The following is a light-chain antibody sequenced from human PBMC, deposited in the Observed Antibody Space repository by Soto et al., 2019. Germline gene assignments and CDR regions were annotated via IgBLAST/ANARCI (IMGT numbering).Light chain of an antibody. Sequence: EIVLTQSPGTLSLSPGQRATLSCRASQSVSSSSLAWYQQRPGQAPRLLIYGASRRATGIPERFSGSGSGTDFTLTISRLEPEDFAVYYCQHYGASPKYTFGQGTKLEIK. J-gene: IGKJ2*01. CDR3: QHYGASPKYT. V-gene: IGKV3-20*01. CDR2: GAS. CDR1: QSVSSSS.